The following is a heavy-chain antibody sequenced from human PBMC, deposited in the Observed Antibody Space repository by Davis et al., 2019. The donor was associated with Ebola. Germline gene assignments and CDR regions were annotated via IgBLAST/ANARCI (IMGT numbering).Heavy chain of an antibody. Sequence: PGGPLRLSCSVFGASISTTSPYWGRLRQSPGKGLEWIATILFSGNSYYSPSFRCRVAISLDTSQNQFFLTLTSVTAADTAVYYCAGRHNDWDFFDFWGQGTLVTVSS. D-gene: IGHD3-9*01. CDR2: ILFSGNS. J-gene: IGHJ4*02. V-gene: IGHV4-39*01. CDR1: GASISTTSPY. CDR3: AGRHNDWDFFDF.